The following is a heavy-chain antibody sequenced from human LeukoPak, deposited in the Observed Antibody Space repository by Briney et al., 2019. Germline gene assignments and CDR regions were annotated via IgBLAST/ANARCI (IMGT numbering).Heavy chain of an antibody. D-gene: IGHD2-2*01. CDR1: GGSISSYY. CDR2: IYTSGST. CDR3: AAMPQWGHWFDP. V-gene: IGHV4-4*07. J-gene: IGHJ5*02. Sequence: PSETLSHTCTVSGGSISSYYWSWIRQPAGKGLEWIGRIYTSGSTNYNPSLKSRVTMSVDTSKNQFSLKLSSVTAADTAVYYCAAMPQWGHWFDPWGQGTLVTVSS.